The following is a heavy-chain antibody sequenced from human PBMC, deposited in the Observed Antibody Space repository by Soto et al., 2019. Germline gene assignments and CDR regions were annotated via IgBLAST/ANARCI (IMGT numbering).Heavy chain of an antibody. J-gene: IGHJ6*02. CDR1: GGSISSYY. V-gene: IGHV4-59*01. D-gene: IGHD6-19*01. CDR3: ARWGLSVAGRGHYYYGMDV. CDR2: IYYSGST. Sequence: SETLSLTCTVSGGSISSYYWSWIRQPPGKGLEWIGYIYYSGSTNYNPSLKSRVTISVDTSKNQFSLKLSSVTAADTAVYYCARWGLSVAGRGHYYYGMDVWGQGTTVTVSS.